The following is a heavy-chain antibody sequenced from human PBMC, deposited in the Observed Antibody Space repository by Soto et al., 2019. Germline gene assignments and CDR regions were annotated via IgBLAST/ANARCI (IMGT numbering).Heavy chain of an antibody. CDR1: GFTFSSYW. CDR2: INSDGSST. Sequence: GSLRLSCAASGFTFSSYWMHWVRQAPGKGLVWVSRINSDGSSTSYADSVKGRFTISRDNAKNTLYLQMNSLRAEDTAVYYCAREGSSWYGGYYYYGMDVWGQGTTVTVSS. CDR3: AREGSSWYGGYYYYGMDV. J-gene: IGHJ6*02. D-gene: IGHD6-13*01. V-gene: IGHV3-74*01.